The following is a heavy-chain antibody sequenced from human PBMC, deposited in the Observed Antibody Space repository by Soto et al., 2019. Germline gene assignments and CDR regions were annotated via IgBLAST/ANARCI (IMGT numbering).Heavy chain of an antibody. D-gene: IGHD6-6*01. CDR1: GGSISSGEYY. CDR2: IYYSGST. V-gene: IGHV4-31*03. CDR3: ARVEGSSFDFDI. J-gene: IGHJ3*02. Sequence: QVQLQESGPGLVKPSQTLSLTCTVSGGSISSGEYYWSWIRQHPGKGLEWIGYIYYSGSTYYNPFLRSRGNISEDAAKNQFSRKQGAVTAADTGVYCVARVEGSSFDFDIWGKGTMVTVSS.